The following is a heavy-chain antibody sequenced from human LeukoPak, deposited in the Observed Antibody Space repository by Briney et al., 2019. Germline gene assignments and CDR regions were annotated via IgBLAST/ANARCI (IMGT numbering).Heavy chain of an antibody. D-gene: IGHD3-16*02. J-gene: IGHJ2*01. Sequence: APVKVSCKASGYTFSYYPITWVRQAPGQGLEWMGWMNPKTGNTDYAQNFQGRVTMTWDTSITTAYLDLSNLRFEDTAVYYCARVTDRQYYDQISGTYRYMYRFFDLWGRGTLVTVSS. CDR2: MNPKTGNT. V-gene: IGHV1-8*01. CDR1: GYTFSYYP. CDR3: ARVTDRQYYDQISGTYRYMYRFFDL.